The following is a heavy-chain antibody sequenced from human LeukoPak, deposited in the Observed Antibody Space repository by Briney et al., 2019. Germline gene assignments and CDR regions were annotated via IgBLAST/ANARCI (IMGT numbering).Heavy chain of an antibody. CDR2: IKEDGSEK. V-gene: IGHV3-7*01. J-gene: IGHJ3*02. CDR1: GFTFSSYW. Sequence: GGSLRLSCAASGFTFSSYWMGWVRQAPGKGLEWVANIKEDGSEKYYVDSVKGRFTISRDNAKNSLYLQMNSLRGEDTAVYYCVRHGVVVAQGDAFDIWGQGTMVTVTS. D-gene: IGHD2-15*01. CDR3: VRHGVVVAQGDAFDI.